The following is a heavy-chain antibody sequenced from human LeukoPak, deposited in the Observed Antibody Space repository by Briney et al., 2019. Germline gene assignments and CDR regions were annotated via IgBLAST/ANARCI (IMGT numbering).Heavy chain of an antibody. CDR3: TVDYLAGYCSSTSCYPPYNWFDP. CDR1: GGSISSSSYY. Sequence: KPSETLSLTCTVSGGSISSSSYYWGWIRQPPGKGLEWVGRIKSKTDGGTTDYAAPVKGRFTISRDDSKNTLYLQMNSLKTEDTAVYYCTVDYLAGYCSSTSCYPPYNWFDPWGQGTLVTVSS. V-gene: IGHV3-15*01. J-gene: IGHJ5*02. CDR2: IKSKTDGGTT. D-gene: IGHD2-2*01.